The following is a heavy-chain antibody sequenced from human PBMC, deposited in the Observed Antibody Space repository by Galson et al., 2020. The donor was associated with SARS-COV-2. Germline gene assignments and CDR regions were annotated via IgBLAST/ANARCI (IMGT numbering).Heavy chain of an antibody. CDR2: VKLSGSI. V-gene: IGHV4-34*01. CDR3: ARGFTGLVGDTRYYHLDV. D-gene: IGHD1-26*01. Sequence: SQASETLSLTCGVSGGSFSGYFCSWVRQPPGKGLEWIGGVKLSGSINHNPSLKSRVTISIDTSKNEFSLRLSSVTAADTAIYYCARGFTGLVGDTRYYHLDVWGQGTTVSVSS. CDR1: GGSFSGYF. J-gene: IGHJ6*02.